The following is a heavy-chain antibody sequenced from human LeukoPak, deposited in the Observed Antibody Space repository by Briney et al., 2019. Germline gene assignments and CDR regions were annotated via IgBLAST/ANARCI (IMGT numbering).Heavy chain of an antibody. V-gene: IGHV4-4*07. Sequence: SETLSLTCNVSGASISSYYWSWIRQPAGKGLEWIGRIYISGTTIYNPSLKSRVTMSVDTSKNQFSLKLNSVTAADTAVYYCARSDSIIRWFDPWGQGTLVTVSS. J-gene: IGHJ5*02. D-gene: IGHD4-11*01. CDR2: IYISGTT. CDR3: ARSDSIIRWFDP. CDR1: GASISSYY.